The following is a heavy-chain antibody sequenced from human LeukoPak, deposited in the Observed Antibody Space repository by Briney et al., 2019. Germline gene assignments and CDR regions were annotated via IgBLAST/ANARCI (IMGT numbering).Heavy chain of an antibody. Sequence: RQXXXXXLXXLGIINPSGGYTTYAQEFQGRVTMTRDTSTSTVYMELSSLRSEDTAVYYCATDRAWGSNFDYWGQGTLVTVSS. CDR3: ATDRAWGSNFDY. CDR2: INPSGGYT. V-gene: IGHV1-46*01. J-gene: IGHJ4*02. D-gene: IGHD1-26*01.